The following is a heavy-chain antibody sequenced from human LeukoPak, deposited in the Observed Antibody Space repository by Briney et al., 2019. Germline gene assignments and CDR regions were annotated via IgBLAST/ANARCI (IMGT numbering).Heavy chain of an antibody. CDR2: IDSRRTI. J-gene: IGHJ4*02. Sequence: GLEGGSYIDSRRTIYYADSMKGRFTISRDNAKNSLYLQMNSLRDEDTAVYYCASSNGSLDYWGQGTLVTVSS. CDR3: ASSNGSLDY. V-gene: IGHV3-48*02. D-gene: IGHD1-26*01.